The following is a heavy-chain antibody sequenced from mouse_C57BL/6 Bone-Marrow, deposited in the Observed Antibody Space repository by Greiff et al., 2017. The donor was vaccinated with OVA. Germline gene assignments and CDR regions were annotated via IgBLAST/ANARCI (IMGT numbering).Heavy chain of an antibody. J-gene: IGHJ3*01. CDR1: GFTFSSYA. D-gene: IGHD1-1*02. Sequence: EVQRVESGGGLVKLGGSLKLSCAASGFTFSSYAMSWVRQTPEKRLEWVATISDGGSYTYYPDNVKGRFTISRDNAKNNLYLQMSHLKSEDTAMYYCARPYGPWFAYWGQGTLVTVSA. CDR2: ISDGGSYT. CDR3: ARPYGPWFAY. V-gene: IGHV5-4*01.